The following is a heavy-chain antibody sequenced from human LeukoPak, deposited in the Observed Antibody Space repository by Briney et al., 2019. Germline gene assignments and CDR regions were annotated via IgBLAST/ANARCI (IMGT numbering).Heavy chain of an antibody. J-gene: IGHJ6*03. CDR2: IYTSGST. CDR3: ARGRYESTRLSAYYYYYMDV. V-gene: IGHV4-4*07. D-gene: IGHD1-14*01. Sequence: SETLSLTCTVSGGSISSYYWSWIRQPAGKGLEWIGRIYTSGSTIYNPSLKSRVTMSVDRSKNQFSLKLSSVTAADTAVYYCARGRYESTRLSAYYYYYMDVWGKGTTVTVSS. CDR1: GGSISSYY.